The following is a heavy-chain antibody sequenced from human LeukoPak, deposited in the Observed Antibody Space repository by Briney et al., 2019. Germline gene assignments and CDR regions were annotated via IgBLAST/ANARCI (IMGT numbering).Heavy chain of an antibody. D-gene: IGHD3-10*01. CDR3: ARVVRGLGWFDP. CDR1: GYTFGRYD. J-gene: IGHJ5*02. Sequence: ASVKVSCKASGYTFGRYDINWVRQATGQGLEWMGWMNPNTGNTFYAQKFQGRVTMTRNTSISTAYMELSSLRSDDTAVYYCARVVRGLGWFDPWGQGTLVTVSS. CDR2: MNPNTGNT. V-gene: IGHV1-8*01.